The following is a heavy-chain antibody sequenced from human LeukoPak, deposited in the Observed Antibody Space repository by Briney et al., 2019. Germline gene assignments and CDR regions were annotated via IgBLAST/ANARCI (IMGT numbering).Heavy chain of an antibody. CDR1: GLSISGQW. V-gene: IGHV3-7*01. J-gene: IGHJ4*02. CDR2: IKHDGSEE. D-gene: IGHD3-16*02. CDR3: GYTNNFYH. Sequence: PGGSLRLSCVASGLSISGQWMNWVRQAPGQGLERVANIKHDGSEEHYVDSVKGRFTISRDDGRNSVSLQMNSVRAEDTAVYYCGYTNNFYHWGQGTLVVVSS.